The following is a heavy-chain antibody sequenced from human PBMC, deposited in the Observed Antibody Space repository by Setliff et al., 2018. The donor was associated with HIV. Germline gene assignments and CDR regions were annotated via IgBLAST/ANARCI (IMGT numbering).Heavy chain of an antibody. CDR2: SIPILGIG. CDR3: ARGQASNDYGVSF. Sequence: SVKVSCKASGGTFSSYTINWVRQAPGQGLEWMGRSIPILGIGNDEQAQKFKGRVSMTRDTSTSTVYMELSSLRSEDTAVYYCARGQASNDYGVSFWGQGTMVTVSS. D-gene: IGHD4-17*01. J-gene: IGHJ3*01. V-gene: IGHV1-69*02. CDR1: GGTFSSYT.